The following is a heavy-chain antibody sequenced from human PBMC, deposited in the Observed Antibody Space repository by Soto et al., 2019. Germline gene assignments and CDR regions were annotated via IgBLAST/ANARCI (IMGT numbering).Heavy chain of an antibody. J-gene: IGHJ4*02. D-gene: IGHD3-3*01. CDR2: IYWDDDK. V-gene: IGHV2-5*02. CDR1: GFSLTTSGVG. Sequence: QITLNESGPTVVRPTETLTLTCRFSGFSLTTSGVGVGWIRQSPGKAPEWLALIYWDDDKRYSASLKSRLTITKDTSKNQVVLTVSDLDPTDTATYYCAHRXXRXXXXLVTTTAIYFDFWGQGTPVAVSS. CDR3: AHRXXRXXXXLVTTTAIYFDF.